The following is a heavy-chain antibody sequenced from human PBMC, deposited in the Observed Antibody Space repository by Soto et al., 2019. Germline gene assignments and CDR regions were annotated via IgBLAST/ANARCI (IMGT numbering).Heavy chain of an antibody. D-gene: IGHD1-26*01. J-gene: IGHJ3*02. Sequence: SETLSLTCTVSGGSISSGGYYWSWIRQHPGKGLEWIGYIYYSGGTYYNPSLKSRVTISVDTSKNQFSLKLSSVTAADTAVYYCARNPHSWSYPNRGAFDIWGQGTMVTV. CDR1: GGSISSGGYY. CDR3: ARNPHSWSYPNRGAFDI. V-gene: IGHV4-31*03. CDR2: IYYSGGT.